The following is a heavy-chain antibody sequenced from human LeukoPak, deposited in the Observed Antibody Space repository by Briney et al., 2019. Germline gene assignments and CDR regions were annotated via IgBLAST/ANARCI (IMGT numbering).Heavy chain of an antibody. V-gene: IGHV4-39*01. J-gene: IGHJ5*02. D-gene: IGHD2-15*01. CDR2: IYYSGST. Sequence: PSETLSLTCTVSGGSISSSSYYWGWIRQPPGKGLEWIGSIYYSGSTYYNPSLKSRVTISVDTSKNQFSLKLSSVTAADTAVYYCASLAADCSGGSCFNWFDPWGQGTLVTVSS. CDR1: GGSISSSSYY. CDR3: ASLAADCSGGSCFNWFDP.